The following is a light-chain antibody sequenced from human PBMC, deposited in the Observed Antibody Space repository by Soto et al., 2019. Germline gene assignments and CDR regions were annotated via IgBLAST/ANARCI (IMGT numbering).Light chain of an antibody. V-gene: IGKV3D-15*01. J-gene: IGKJ4*01. CDR1: QSVDRN. Sequence: EIVMTQSPGTLSVSTEEGATLSCRASQSVDRNLAWYQQKPGQAPRLLIYGASTRPTGIPDRFSGSGSGTELSLTISSRHSEVFAGYYCQQNVSWPLPFGGGTKVRSN. CDR2: GAS. CDR3: QQNVSWPLP.